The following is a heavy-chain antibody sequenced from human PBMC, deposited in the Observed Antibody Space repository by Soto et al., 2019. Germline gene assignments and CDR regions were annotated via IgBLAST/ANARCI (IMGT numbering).Heavy chain of an antibody. V-gene: IGHV1-69*06. CDR2: FIPMSGSP. Sequence: VQLVQSGAEVRKPGSSVKVSCKASGDNFDTFNYYSINWVRQTPGLGLEWLGGFIPMSGSPKYAQKFQDRVTITADKSLNTADRDLRGLRSEDTAVYFCAGGDWKYWFDPWGQGTQVTVSS. D-gene: IGHD2-21*02. J-gene: IGHJ5*02. CDR3: AGGDWKYWFDP. CDR1: GDNFDTFNYYS.